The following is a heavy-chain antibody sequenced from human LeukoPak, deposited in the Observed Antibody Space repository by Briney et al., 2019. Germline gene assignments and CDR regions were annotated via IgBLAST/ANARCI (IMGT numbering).Heavy chain of an antibody. CDR3: AREVEFWGDHYYMDV. CDR2: IIPIFGTA. Sequence: GASVKVSCKASGGTFSSYAISWVRQAPGQGLEWMGGIIPIFGTANYAQKFQGRVTITADESTSTAYMELSSLRSEDTAVYYCAREVEFWGDHYYMDVWGKGTTVTVSS. J-gene: IGHJ6*03. CDR1: GGTFSSYA. V-gene: IGHV1-69*13. D-gene: IGHD3-16*01.